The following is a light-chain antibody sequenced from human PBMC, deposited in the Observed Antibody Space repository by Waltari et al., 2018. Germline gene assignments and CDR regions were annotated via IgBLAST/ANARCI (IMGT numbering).Light chain of an antibody. CDR3: EHYVRIPAT. J-gene: IGKJ1*01. CDR1: QSVSRT. Sequence: EIVFTQSPGPLSLSPGERATLSCRASQSVSRTLAWYQQKHGQAPKLLIYGASIRATGIPDRFTGSLSGTDFSLTISSLEPEDIAIYFGEHYVRIPATFGQGTKVEIK. CDR2: GAS. V-gene: IGKV3-20*01.